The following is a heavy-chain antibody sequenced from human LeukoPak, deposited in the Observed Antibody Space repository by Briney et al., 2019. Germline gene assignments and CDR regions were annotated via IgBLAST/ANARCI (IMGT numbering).Heavy chain of an antibody. CDR2: ISSSGSTI. D-gene: IGHD1-1*01. CDR1: GFTFSSYE. Sequence: GGSLRLSCAASGFTFSSYEMNWVRQAPGKRLEWVSYISSSGSTIYYADSVKGRFTISRDNAKNSLYLQMNSLRAEDTVIYYCVRDPGPFEGPTTVAHWCADWGQGTLVTVSS. J-gene: IGHJ5*02. V-gene: IGHV3-48*03. CDR3: VRDPGPFEGPTTVAHWCAD.